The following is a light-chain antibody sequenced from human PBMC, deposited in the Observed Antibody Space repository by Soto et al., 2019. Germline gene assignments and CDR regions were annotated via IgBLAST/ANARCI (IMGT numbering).Light chain of an antibody. Sequence: QSALTQPPSASGSPGQSVTISCTGTSSDVGGYNYVSWYQQHPGKAPKLMIYEVSKRPSGVPDRFSGSKSGNTASLTVSGLQAEDEADYYCSSYIGSYNFEMVFGGGTQLTVL. V-gene: IGLV2-8*01. CDR2: EVS. J-gene: IGLJ2*01. CDR3: SSYIGSYNFEMV. CDR1: SSDVGGYNY.